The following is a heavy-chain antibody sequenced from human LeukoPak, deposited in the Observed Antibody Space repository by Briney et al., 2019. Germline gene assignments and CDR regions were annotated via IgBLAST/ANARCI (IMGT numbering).Heavy chain of an antibody. D-gene: IGHD3-9*01. Sequence: GGSLRLSCAAFGFFVSSNYMSWVRQPPGKGLEWVALLYRAGDTYYADSVKGRFTISRDDSKNTLYLQMNTVRVEDTAVYYCARDAYDNTESVRWFDPWGQGTLVTVSS. CDR2: LYRAGDT. CDR1: GFFVSSNY. V-gene: IGHV3-66*01. J-gene: IGHJ5*02. CDR3: ARDAYDNTESVRWFDP.